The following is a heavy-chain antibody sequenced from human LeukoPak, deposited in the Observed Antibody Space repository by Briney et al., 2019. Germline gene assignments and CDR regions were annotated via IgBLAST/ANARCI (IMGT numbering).Heavy chain of an antibody. CDR3: ARRGLNYYDSSGYYLAFDI. CDR2: INHSGST. J-gene: IGHJ3*02. CDR1: GGSFSGYY. D-gene: IGHD3-22*01. V-gene: IGHV4-34*01. Sequence: KPSETLSLTCAVYGGSFSGYYWSWIRQPPGKGLEWIGEINHSGSTNYNPSLKSRVTISVDTSKNQFSLKLSSVTAADTAGYYCARRGLNYYDSSGYYLAFDIWGQGTMVTVSS.